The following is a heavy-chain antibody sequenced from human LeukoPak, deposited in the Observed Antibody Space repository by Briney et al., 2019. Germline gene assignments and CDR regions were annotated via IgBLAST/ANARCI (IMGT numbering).Heavy chain of an antibody. D-gene: IGHD5-18*01. Sequence: ASVKVSCKASGGTFSSYAISWVRQAPGQGLEWMGRIIPILGIANYAQKFQGRVAITADKSTGTAHMELSSLRSEDTAVYYCARDRVDTATTDYWGQGTLVTVSS. J-gene: IGHJ4*02. CDR1: GGTFSSYA. CDR3: ARDRVDTATTDY. CDR2: IIPILGIA. V-gene: IGHV1-69*04.